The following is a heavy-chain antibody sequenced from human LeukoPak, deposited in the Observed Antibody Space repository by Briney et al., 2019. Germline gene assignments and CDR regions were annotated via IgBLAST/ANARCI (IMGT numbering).Heavy chain of an antibody. D-gene: IGHD6-19*01. Sequence: GGSLRLSCAASGFTFSSYWMSWVRQAPGKGVEWVANIKQDGSEQYYVDSVKGRFTISRDNAKNSLFLQMNSLRGEDTAVYYCARDNVAVPGGDYWGQGTLVTVSS. CDR3: ARDNVAVPGGDY. CDR2: IKQDGSEQ. V-gene: IGHV3-7*04. J-gene: IGHJ4*02. CDR1: GFTFSSYW.